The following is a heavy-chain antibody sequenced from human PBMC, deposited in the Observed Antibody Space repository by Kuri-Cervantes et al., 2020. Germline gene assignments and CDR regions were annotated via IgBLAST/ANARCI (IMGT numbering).Heavy chain of an antibody. D-gene: IGHD2-2*01. V-gene: IGHV1-3*01. Sequence: ASVKVSCKASGYTFSSYAMHWVRQAPGQRLEWMGWINAGNGNTKYSQKFQGRVTITRDTSASIAYMELSSLRPEDTTVYYCARGGPIVVVPAAMPSFFMDVWGKGTTVTVSS. CDR2: INAGNGNT. J-gene: IGHJ6*03. CDR3: ARGGPIVVVPAAMPSFFMDV. CDR1: GYTFSSYA.